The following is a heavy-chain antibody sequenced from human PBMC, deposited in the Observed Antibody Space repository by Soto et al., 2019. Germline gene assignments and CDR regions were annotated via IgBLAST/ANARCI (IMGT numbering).Heavy chain of an antibody. CDR1: GGTFSSYT. Sequence: QVQLVQSGAEVKKPGSSVKVSCKASGGTFSSYTISWVRQAPGQGLEWMGRIIPILGIANYAQKFQGRVTXXAXKXXSTAYMELSSLRSEDTAVYYCAGGSPIAAAGTWDYWGQGTLVTVSS. D-gene: IGHD6-13*01. CDR2: IIPILGIA. J-gene: IGHJ4*02. CDR3: AGGSPIAAAGTWDY. V-gene: IGHV1-69*02.